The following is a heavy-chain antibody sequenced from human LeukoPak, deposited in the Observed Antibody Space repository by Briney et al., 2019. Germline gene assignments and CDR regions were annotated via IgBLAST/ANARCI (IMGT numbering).Heavy chain of an antibody. D-gene: IGHD3-9*01. CDR3: ANSSITISDY. Sequence: VKVSCKVSGYTFTGYYMHWVQQAPAKGLEWVGLVDPEDGETIYAEKFQDRVTITADMSTDTAYMELSSLRSEETAVYYCANSSITISDYWGQGTLVTVSS. J-gene: IGHJ4*02. CDR2: VDPEDGET. CDR1: GYTFTGYY. V-gene: IGHV1-69-2*01.